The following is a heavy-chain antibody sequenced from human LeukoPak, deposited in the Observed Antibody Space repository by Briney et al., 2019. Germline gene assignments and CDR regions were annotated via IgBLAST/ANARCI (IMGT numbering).Heavy chain of an antibody. J-gene: IGHJ4*02. CDR3: ARDHNWGFDY. Sequence: GGSLRLSCAASGFTFSTYSINWVRQAPGKELEWVSYISSTYDIYYADSVRGRFTISRDNAKNSLYLQMNSLSAEDTAMYYCARDHNWGFDYWGQGTLVTVSS. CDR1: GFTFSTYS. D-gene: IGHD7-27*01. V-gene: IGHV3-48*01. CDR2: ISSTYDI.